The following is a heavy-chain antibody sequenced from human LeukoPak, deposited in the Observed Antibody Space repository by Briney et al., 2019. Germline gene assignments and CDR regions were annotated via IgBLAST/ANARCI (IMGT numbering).Heavy chain of an antibody. CDR3: AKGRYGDFYYYGMDV. CDR1: GFTFSSYG. CDR2: ISYDGSNK. D-gene: IGHD4-17*01. V-gene: IGHV3-30*18. Sequence: GGSLRLSCAASGFTFSSYGMHWVRQAPGKGLEWVAVISYDGSNKYYTDSVKGRFTISRDNSKNTLYPQMNSLRAEDTAVYYCAKGRYGDFYYYGMDVWGQGTTVTVSS. J-gene: IGHJ6*02.